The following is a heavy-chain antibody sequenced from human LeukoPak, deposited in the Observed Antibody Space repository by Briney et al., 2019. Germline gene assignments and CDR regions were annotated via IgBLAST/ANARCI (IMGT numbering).Heavy chain of an antibody. CDR3: ARDAPYLDAFDI. D-gene: IGHD2-2*01. CDR2: IYYSGRT. J-gene: IGHJ3*02. V-gene: IGHV4-61*01. Sequence: SETLSLTCTVSGGSISSSSYYWGWIRQPPGKGLEWIGYIYYSGRTNYNPSLKSRVTISVDTSKNQFSLKLSSVTAADTAVYYCARDAPYLDAFDIWGQGTMVTVSS. CDR1: GGSISSSSYY.